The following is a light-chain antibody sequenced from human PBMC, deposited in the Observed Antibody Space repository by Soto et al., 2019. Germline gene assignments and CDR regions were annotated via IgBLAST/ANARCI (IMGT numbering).Light chain of an antibody. V-gene: IGKV3-15*01. CDR3: QQYNNWPRT. CDR2: GAS. Sequence: EIVMTQSPATLSVSPGERATLSCRASQSFSSNLAWYQQKPGQAPRPLIYGASTRATGVPARFSGSGSGTEFTLTISSLQSEDFAVYYCQQYNNWPRTFGQGTRLEIK. J-gene: IGKJ5*01. CDR1: QSFSSN.